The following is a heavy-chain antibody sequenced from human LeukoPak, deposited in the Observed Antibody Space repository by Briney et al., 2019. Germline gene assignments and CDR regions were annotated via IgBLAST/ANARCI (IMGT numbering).Heavy chain of an antibody. CDR2: IYTSGST. CDR1: GGSISSGSYY. CDR3: ARDFDY. J-gene: IGHJ4*02. Sequence: SETLSLTYTVPGGSISSGSYYWSWIRQPAGKGLEWIGRIYTSGSTNYNPSLKSRVTISVDTSKNQFSLKLSSVTAADTAVYYCARDFDYWGQGTLVTVSS. V-gene: IGHV4-61*02.